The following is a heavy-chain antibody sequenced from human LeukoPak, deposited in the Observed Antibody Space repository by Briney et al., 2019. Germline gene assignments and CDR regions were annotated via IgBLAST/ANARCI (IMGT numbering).Heavy chain of an antibody. CDR1: GFTFSSYS. Sequence: GGSLRLSCAASGFTFSSYSMHWVRQAPGKGLEWVASISISSNFIYYADSVKGRFTISRDNSKNTLYLQMNSLRAEDTAVYYCAKVYCSSTSCYVPFDYWGQGTLVTVSS. D-gene: IGHD2-2*01. V-gene: IGHV3-21*01. CDR3: AKVYCSSTSCYVPFDY. CDR2: ISISSNFI. J-gene: IGHJ4*02.